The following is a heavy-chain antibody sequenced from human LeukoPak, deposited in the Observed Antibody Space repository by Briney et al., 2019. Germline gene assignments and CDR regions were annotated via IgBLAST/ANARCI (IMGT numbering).Heavy chain of an antibody. Sequence: PSETLSLTCTVSGGSISSYYWSWIRQPPGKGLEWIGYIYYSGSTNYNPSLKSRVTISVDTSKNQFSLKLSSVTAADTAVYYCARWNLAYCGGDCYANTYYFDYWGQGTLVTVSS. D-gene: IGHD2-21*02. CDR2: IYYSGST. V-gene: IGHV4-59*08. CDR3: ARWNLAYCGGDCYANTYYFDY. CDR1: GGSISSYY. J-gene: IGHJ4*02.